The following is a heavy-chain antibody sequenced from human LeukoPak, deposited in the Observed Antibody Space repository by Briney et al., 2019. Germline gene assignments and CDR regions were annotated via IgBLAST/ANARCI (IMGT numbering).Heavy chain of an antibody. J-gene: IGHJ4*02. CDR1: SGSISSGGYY. V-gene: IGHV4-31*03. Sequence: SQTLSLTCTVSSGSISSGGYYWSWIRQHPGMGLEWIGYIYYSGSTYYNPSLKSRVTISVDTSNNQFSLKLSSVTAADTAVYYCARADSSGYSYFDYWGQGTLVTVSS. CDR2: IYYSGST. CDR3: ARADSSGYSYFDY. D-gene: IGHD3-22*01.